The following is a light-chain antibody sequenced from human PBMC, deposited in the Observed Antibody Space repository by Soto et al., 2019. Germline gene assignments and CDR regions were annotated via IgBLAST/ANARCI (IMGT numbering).Light chain of an antibody. CDR3: CSYAGSYTSWV. J-gene: IGLJ3*02. Sequence: QSALTQPRSVSGSPGQSVTISCTGTSSDVGGYNYVSWYQQHPGKAPKLMIYDVSKRPSGVPDRFSGSKSGNTASLTISGLQAEDGADYYCCSYAGSYTSWVFGGGTKVTVL. CDR1: SSDVGGYNY. V-gene: IGLV2-11*01. CDR2: DVS.